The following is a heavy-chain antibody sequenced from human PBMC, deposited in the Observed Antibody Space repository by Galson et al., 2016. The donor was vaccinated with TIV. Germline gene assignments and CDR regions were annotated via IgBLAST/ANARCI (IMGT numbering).Heavy chain of an antibody. D-gene: IGHD1-26*01. J-gene: IGHJ4*02. Sequence: QSGAEVKKPGESLKIPCRASGYTFTSLWIGWVRRVPGKGLEWMGIMYPGDSDTIYSPSFQGQVAISADKSISTVYLQWSSLKASDAAMYYCARQGPTKGSLGYWGQGTLVTVSS. V-gene: IGHV5-51*01. CDR3: ARQGPTKGSLGY. CDR2: MYPGDSDT. CDR1: GYTFTSLW.